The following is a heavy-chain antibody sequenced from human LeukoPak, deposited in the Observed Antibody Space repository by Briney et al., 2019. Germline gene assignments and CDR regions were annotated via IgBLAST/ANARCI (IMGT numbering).Heavy chain of an antibody. CDR2: ISDDGSNT. V-gene: IGHV3-74*01. J-gene: IGHJ6*03. CDR1: GFTFSYYW. Sequence: AGGSLRLSCAASGFTFSYYWMHWVRQAPGKGLVWVSRISDDGSNTNYADFVKGRFTISRDNAKNTLYLQMNSLRAEDTAVYYCAKGGGSSWYSSYYYYYYMDVWGKGTTVTVSS. D-gene: IGHD6-13*01. CDR3: AKGGGSSWYSSYYYYYYMDV.